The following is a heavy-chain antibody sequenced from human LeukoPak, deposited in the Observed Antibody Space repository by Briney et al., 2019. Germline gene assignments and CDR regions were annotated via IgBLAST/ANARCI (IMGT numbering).Heavy chain of an antibody. V-gene: IGHV1-2*02. Sequence: ASVKVSCKASGYTFTAYYMHWVRQAPGQGLEWMGWINPNSGGTNYAQKFQGKVTMTRDTSISTAYMELSRLRSEDTAVYYCAREVMITFGGVPWVPQETYNRYYFDYWGQGTLVTVSS. J-gene: IGHJ4*02. CDR2: INPNSGGT. CDR3: AREVMITFGGVPWVPQETYNRYYFDY. CDR1: GYTFTAYY. D-gene: IGHD3-16*01.